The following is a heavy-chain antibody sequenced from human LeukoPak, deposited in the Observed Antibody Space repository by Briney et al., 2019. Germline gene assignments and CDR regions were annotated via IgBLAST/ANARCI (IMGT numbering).Heavy chain of an antibody. V-gene: IGHV3-23*01. Sequence: QPGGSLRLSCAASGFTFSNYAMRWVRQAPGKGLEWVSGISGSGGSTYYADSVKGRFTISRDNSKNTLYLQMNSLRAEDTAVYYCAKDPEYSSGWYLDYWGQGTLVTVSS. D-gene: IGHD6-19*01. CDR1: GFTFSNYA. CDR2: ISGSGGST. J-gene: IGHJ4*02. CDR3: AKDPEYSSGWYLDY.